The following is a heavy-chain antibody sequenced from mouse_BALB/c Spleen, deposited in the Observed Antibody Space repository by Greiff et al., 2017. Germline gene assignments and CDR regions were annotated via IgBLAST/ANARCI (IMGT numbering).Heavy chain of an antibody. CDR1: GYTFTSYW. D-gene: IGHD2-14*01. CDR2: INPSTGYT. J-gene: IGHJ2*01. CDR3: ARGGVLRFFDY. Sequence: QVQLQQSGAELAKPGASVKMSCKASGYTFTSYWMHWVNQRPGQGLEWIGYINPSTGYTECNQKFKDKATLTADKSSSTAYMQLSSLTSEDSAVYYCARGGVLRFFDYWGQGTTLTVSS. V-gene: IGHV1-7*01.